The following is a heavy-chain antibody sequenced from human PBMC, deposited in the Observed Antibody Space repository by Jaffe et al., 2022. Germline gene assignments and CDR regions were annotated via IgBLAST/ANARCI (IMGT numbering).Heavy chain of an antibody. V-gene: IGHV1-2*06. Sequence: QVQLVQSGAEVKKPGASVKVSCKASGYTFTGYYMHWVRQAPGQGLEWMGRINPNSGGTNYAQKFQGRVTMTRDTSISTAYMELSRLRSDDTAVYYCARDGTHVDIVAGPLSQYYYYYMDVWGKGTTVTVSS. CDR3: ARDGTHVDIVAGPLSQYYYYYMDV. CDR2: INPNSGGT. CDR1: GYTFTGYY. D-gene: IGHD5-12*01. J-gene: IGHJ6*03.